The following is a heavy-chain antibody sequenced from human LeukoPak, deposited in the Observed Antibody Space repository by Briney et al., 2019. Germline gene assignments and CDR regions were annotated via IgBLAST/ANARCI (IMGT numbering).Heavy chain of an antibody. J-gene: IGHJ6*02. CDR1: GFPFSSYG. V-gene: IGHV3-33*01. Sequence: GRSLRLSCAASGFPFSSYGMHWVRQAPGKGLEWVALIWYDGRNKYYADSVRGRFTISRDNSKNTVYVQMNCLRAEDTAVYYCATHSDYGLDVWGQGTTVTVSS. CDR2: IWYDGRNK. D-gene: IGHD2-21*01. CDR3: ATHSDYGLDV.